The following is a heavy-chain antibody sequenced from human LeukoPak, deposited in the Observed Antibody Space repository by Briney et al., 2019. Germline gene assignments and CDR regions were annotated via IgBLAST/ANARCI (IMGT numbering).Heavy chain of an antibody. Sequence: ASVKVSCEASGYTFTSYGISWVRQAPGQALEWMVWISGYNGNTNYAQKLQGRVTMTTDTSTSTAYMELRSLRSDDTAVYYCARDFHSSGYYHYFHYWGQGTLVTVSS. CDR2: ISGYNGNT. CDR1: GYTFTSYG. J-gene: IGHJ4*02. CDR3: ARDFHSSGYYHYFHY. V-gene: IGHV1-18*01. D-gene: IGHD3-22*01.